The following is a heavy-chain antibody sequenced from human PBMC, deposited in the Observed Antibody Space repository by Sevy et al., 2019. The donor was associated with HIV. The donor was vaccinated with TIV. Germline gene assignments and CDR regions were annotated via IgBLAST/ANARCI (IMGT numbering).Heavy chain of an antibody. V-gene: IGHV3-15*01. Sequence: GSLRLSCAASGFTFSNAWMSWVRQAPGKGPEWVGRIKSKTDGGTTDYAAPVKGRFTISRDDSKNTLYLQMNSLKTEDTAVYYCTTDQGSSSWTDYYYGMDVWGQGTTVTVSS. CDR3: TTDQGSSSWTDYYYGMDV. D-gene: IGHD6-13*01. CDR1: GFTFSNAW. J-gene: IGHJ6*02. CDR2: IKSKTDGGTT.